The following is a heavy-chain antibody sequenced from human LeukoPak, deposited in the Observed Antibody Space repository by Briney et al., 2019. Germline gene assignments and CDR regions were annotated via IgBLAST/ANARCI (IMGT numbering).Heavy chain of an antibody. CDR2: IYYSGST. CDR3: AGGGYSSSFDY. J-gene: IGHJ4*02. CDR1: GGSISSYY. V-gene: IGHV4-59*08. Sequence: PSETLSLTCTVSGGSISSYYWSWIRQPPGKGLEWIGYIYYSGSTNYNPSLKSRVTISVDTSKNQFSLKLSSVTAADTAVYYCAGGGYSSSFDYWGQGTLVTVSS. D-gene: IGHD6-13*01.